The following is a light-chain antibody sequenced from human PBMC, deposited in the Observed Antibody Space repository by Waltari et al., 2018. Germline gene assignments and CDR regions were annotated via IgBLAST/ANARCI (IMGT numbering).Light chain of an antibody. Sequence: EIVMTQSPAILSVSPVERATLSCRASHSVRNNLGGYQQKPGQVPRLLIYGASTRATGVPVRFSGSGSGTEFTFTISSLQSEDFAVYYCQECNDWPRTFGQGTKVEIK. CDR2: GAS. CDR1: HSVRNN. J-gene: IGKJ1*01. V-gene: IGKV3D-15*01. CDR3: QECNDWPRT.